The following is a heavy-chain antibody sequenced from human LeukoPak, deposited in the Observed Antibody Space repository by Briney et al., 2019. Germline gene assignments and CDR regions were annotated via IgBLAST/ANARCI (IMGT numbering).Heavy chain of an antibody. J-gene: IGHJ3*02. CDR1: GYTFTGYY. D-gene: IGHD5-24*01. Sequence: SVKVSCKASGYTFTGYYMHWVRQAPGQGLEWMGIINPSGGSTNYAQNFQARVTMTRDTSTSTVYMELSSLRSEDTAVYYCARVRDGYNDAYDIWGQGTMVTVPS. CDR3: ARVRDGYNDAYDI. V-gene: IGHV1-46*01. CDR2: INPSGGST.